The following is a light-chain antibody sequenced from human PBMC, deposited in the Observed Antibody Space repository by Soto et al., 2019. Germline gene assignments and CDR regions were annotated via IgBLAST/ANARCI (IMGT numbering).Light chain of an antibody. CDR3: QQYNNWTIT. V-gene: IGKV3-15*01. Sequence: IVMTQYPANLSVSPGERATLSCRAGQTIYSNVAWYQQRPGQAPRLLIYGASTRATGIPARFSGIGSGTEFTLTISSLKYEDFEVYYCQQYNNWTITFGQGTRLEIK. CDR2: GAS. CDR1: QTIYSN. J-gene: IGKJ5*01.